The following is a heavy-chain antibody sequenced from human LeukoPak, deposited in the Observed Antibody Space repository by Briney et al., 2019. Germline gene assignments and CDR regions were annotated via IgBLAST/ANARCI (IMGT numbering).Heavy chain of an antibody. D-gene: IGHD1/OR15-1a*01. Sequence: GESLKISCKGSGYSFTTYWIGWVRQMPGKGLEWMGIIFPGDSDTIYSPSFQGQVTISADKSINTAYLQWSSLKASDTAMYFCATSESQTKFDYWGQGTQVIVSS. V-gene: IGHV5-51*01. J-gene: IGHJ4*02. CDR1: GYSFTTYW. CDR3: ATSESQTKFDY. CDR2: IFPGDSDT.